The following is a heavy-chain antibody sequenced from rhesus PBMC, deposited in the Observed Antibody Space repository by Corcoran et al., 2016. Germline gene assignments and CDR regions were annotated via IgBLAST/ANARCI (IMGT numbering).Heavy chain of an antibody. D-gene: IGHD2-2*01. Sequence: QVQLQESGPGLVKPSETLSLTCAVSGYSISSGYGWSWIRQPPGKGLEWIGYIGGSSCSTNYNPSLKSRVTMSKDTSKNQFSLKLSSVTAADTAVYYWARGYCTSTTCWNFDYWGQGVLVTVSS. J-gene: IGHJ4*01. CDR2: IGGSSCST. CDR1: GYSISSGYG. V-gene: IGHV4-127*01. CDR3: ARGYCTSTTCWNFDY.